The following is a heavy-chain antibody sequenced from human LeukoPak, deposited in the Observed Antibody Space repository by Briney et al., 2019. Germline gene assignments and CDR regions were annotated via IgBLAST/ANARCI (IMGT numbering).Heavy chain of an antibody. J-gene: IGHJ5*02. D-gene: IGHD6-13*01. CDR1: GGSFSGYY. V-gene: IGHV4-34*01. Sequence: SETLSLTCAVYGGSFSGYYWTWIRQPPGKGLEWIGEINHSGSTNYNPSLKSRVTISVDTSKNQFSLKLRSVTAADTAVYYCARGPRQPVDRWFDPWGQGTLVTVSS. CDR2: INHSGST. CDR3: ARGPRQPVDRWFDP.